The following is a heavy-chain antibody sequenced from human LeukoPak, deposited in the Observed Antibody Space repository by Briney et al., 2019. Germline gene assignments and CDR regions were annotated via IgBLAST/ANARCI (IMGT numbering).Heavy chain of an antibody. CDR2: ISASGATT. CDR3: AKDPHSSGWYFDY. V-gene: IGHV3-23*01. D-gene: IGHD6-19*01. CDR1: GFTFSSYA. J-gene: IGHJ4*02. Sequence: PGGSLRLSCAASGFTFSSYAMSWVRQAPGKGLDWVSHISASGATTNYADSVKGRFTISRDNSKNTLSLQMNSLGADDTAVYYCAKDPHSSGWYFDYWGQGALVTVSS.